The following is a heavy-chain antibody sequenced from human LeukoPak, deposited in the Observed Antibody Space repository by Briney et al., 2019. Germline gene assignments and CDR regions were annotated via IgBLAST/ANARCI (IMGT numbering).Heavy chain of an antibody. CDR3: ARGRYGYGYWVGFFDY. CDR1: GYTFTGYY. CDR2: INPNSGGT. J-gene: IGHJ4*02. Sequence: AASVKVSCKASGYTFTGYYMHWVRQAPGQGLEWMGWINPNSGGTNYAQKFQGRVTMTRDTSISTAYMELSRLRSDDTAVYYCARGRYGYGYWVGFFDYWGQGTLVTVSS. D-gene: IGHD5-18*01. V-gene: IGHV1-2*02.